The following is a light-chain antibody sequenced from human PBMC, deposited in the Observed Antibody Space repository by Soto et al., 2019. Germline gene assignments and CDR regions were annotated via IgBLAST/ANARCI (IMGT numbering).Light chain of an antibody. J-gene: IGLJ2*01. V-gene: IGLV1-47*01. CDR2: RNN. Sequence: QSVLAQPPSASGTPGQRVTISCSGSSSNIGSNYVYWYQQLPGTAPKLLIYRNNQRPSGVPDRFPGSKSGTSASLAISGLRSEDEADYYCAAWDDSPSGYVVFGGGTQLTVL. CDR3: AAWDDSPSGYVV. CDR1: SSNIGSNY.